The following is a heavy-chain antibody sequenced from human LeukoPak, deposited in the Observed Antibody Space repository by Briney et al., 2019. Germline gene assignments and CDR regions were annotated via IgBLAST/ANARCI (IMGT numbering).Heavy chain of an antibody. V-gene: IGHV1-18*01. J-gene: IGHJ4*02. CDR2: ISAYNGNT. D-gene: IGHD4-17*01. CDR1: GYTFTSYG. Sequence: ASVKVSCKASGYTFTSYGISWVRQAPGQGLEWMGWISAYNGNTNYAQKLQGRVTMTTDTSTSTAYMELRSLRSDDTAVYYCARETDYGDYGPFFDYWGQGTLATVSS. CDR3: ARETDYGDYGPFFDY.